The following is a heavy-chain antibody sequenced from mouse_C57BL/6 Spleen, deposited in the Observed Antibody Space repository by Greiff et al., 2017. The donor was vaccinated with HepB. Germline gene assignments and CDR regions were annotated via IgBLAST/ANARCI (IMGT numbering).Heavy chain of an antibody. CDR3: AILDSSGYGALDY. CDR1: GYTFTSYW. Sequence: QVQLQQPGAELVKPGASVKVSCKASGYTFTSYWMHWVKQRPGQGLEWIGRIHPSDSDNNYNQKFKGKATFTVDKSSSTAYMQLNSLPSEDSAVYYCAILDSSGYGALDYWGQGTSVTVSS. CDR2: IHPSDSDN. D-gene: IGHD3-2*02. J-gene: IGHJ4*01. V-gene: IGHV1-74*01.